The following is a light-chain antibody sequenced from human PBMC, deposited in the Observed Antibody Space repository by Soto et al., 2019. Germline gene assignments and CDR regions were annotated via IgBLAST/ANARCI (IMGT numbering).Light chain of an antibody. Sequence: EIVLTQSPGTLSLSPGERATLSSRASQSVSNSYLAWYQQKPGQAPRLLIYGASSRATGIPARFSGSGSATEFTLTISNLQSEDFAVYYCQQYNNWPVTFGQGTKVDI. V-gene: IGKV3-15*01. J-gene: IGKJ1*01. CDR3: QQYNNWPVT. CDR2: GAS. CDR1: QSVSNSY.